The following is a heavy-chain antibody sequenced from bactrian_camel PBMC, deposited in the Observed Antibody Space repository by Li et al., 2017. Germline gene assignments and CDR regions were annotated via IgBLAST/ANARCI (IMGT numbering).Heavy chain of an antibody. CDR3: AKGTPPDN. V-gene: IGHV3S1*01. J-gene: IGHJ4*01. Sequence: HVQLVESGGGSVQAGGSLRLSCVASEDSIGRYCMGWVRQAPGKGLEWVSAIYSGGSTTYYADSVKGRFTISRDNAKNTVYLQLDSLKTEDTAMYYCAKGTPPDNWGQGTQVTVS. CDR1: EDSIGRYC. CDR2: IYSGGSTT.